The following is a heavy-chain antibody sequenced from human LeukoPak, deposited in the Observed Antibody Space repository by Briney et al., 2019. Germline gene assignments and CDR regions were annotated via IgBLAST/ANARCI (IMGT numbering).Heavy chain of an antibody. V-gene: IGHV3-23*01. CDR2: ISGSGGRT. CDR3: AKDPGYDILT. Sequence: GGTLRLSCAVSGFTFSNYGMSWVRQAPGKGLEWVSAISGSGGRTYYADSVKGRFTISRDNSKNTLYLQMNSLRAEDTAVYYCAKDPGYDILTWGQGTLVTVSS. J-gene: IGHJ5*02. CDR1: GFTFSNYG. D-gene: IGHD3-9*01.